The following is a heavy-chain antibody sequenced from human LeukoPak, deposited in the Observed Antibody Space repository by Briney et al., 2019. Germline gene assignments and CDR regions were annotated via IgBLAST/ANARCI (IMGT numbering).Heavy chain of an antibody. J-gene: IGHJ4*02. CDR1: GFTFSSYA. CDR3: ARDRYYDSSGYQDY. V-gene: IGHV3-30-3*01. CDR2: ISYDGSNK. Sequence: QSGGSLRLSCAASGFTFSSYAMHWVRQAPGKGLEWVAVISYDGSNKYYADSVEGRFTISGDNSKNTLYLQMNSLRAEDTAVYYCARDRYYDSSGYQDYWGQGTLVTVSS. D-gene: IGHD3-22*01.